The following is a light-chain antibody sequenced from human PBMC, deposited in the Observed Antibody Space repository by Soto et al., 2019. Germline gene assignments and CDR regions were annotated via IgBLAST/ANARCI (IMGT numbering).Light chain of an antibody. CDR1: SSDVGGYKY. V-gene: IGLV2-8*01. J-gene: IGLJ1*01. CDR3: SSYAGINNLGV. Sequence: SALTQPHSASGSPGQSVTISCTGTSSDVGGYKYVSWYQQHPGKAPKLMIFEVNKRPSGVPDRFSGSKSGNTASLTVSGLQAEEEADYYCSSYAGINNLGVFGTGTKLTVL. CDR2: EVN.